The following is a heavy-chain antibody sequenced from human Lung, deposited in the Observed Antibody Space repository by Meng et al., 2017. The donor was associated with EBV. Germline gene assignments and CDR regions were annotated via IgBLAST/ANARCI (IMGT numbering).Heavy chain of an antibody. J-gene: IGHJ4*02. CDR1: GGTFSSHG. Sequence: QAPLVRSGAEVNKPVASVKVSGKAAGGTFSSHGISWVRQAPGQGLEWMGGIMPVFGTTNYAQKFQGRVTITADASASTAYMELSSLRSEDTAVYYCARVCEYKLLLGGFDYWGQGTLVTVSS. CDR2: IMPVFGTT. D-gene: IGHD2/OR15-2a*01. V-gene: IGHV1-69*01. CDR3: ARVCEYKLLLGGFDY.